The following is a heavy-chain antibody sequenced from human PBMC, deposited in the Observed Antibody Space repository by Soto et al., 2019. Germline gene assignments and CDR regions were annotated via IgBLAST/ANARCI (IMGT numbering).Heavy chain of an antibody. J-gene: IGHJ6*02. CDR3: ARGNDSSGYYYYYYGMDV. CDR1: GGSISSGGYC. Sequence: QVQLQESGPGLVKPSQTLSLTCTVSGGSISSGGYCWSWIRQHPGKGLEWIGYIYYSGSTYYNPSLKSRVTISVDTSKNQFSLKLSSVTAADTAVYYCARGNDSSGYYYYYYGMDVWGQGTTVTVSS. D-gene: IGHD3-22*01. CDR2: IYYSGST. V-gene: IGHV4-31*03.